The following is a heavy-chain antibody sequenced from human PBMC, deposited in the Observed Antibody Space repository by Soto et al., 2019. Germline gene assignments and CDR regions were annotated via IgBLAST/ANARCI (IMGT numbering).Heavy chain of an antibody. D-gene: IGHD3-3*01. CDR2: ISSSSSTI. Sequence: EVQLVESGGGLVQPGGSLRLSCAASGFTFSSYSMNWVRQAPGKGLEWVSYISSSSSTIYYADSVKGRFTISRDNAKNSLYLLMNSLRDEDTAVYYCARDTQDDFWSGYYRDYWGQGTLVTVSS. CDR1: GFTFSSYS. V-gene: IGHV3-48*02. J-gene: IGHJ4*02. CDR3: ARDTQDDFWSGYYRDY.